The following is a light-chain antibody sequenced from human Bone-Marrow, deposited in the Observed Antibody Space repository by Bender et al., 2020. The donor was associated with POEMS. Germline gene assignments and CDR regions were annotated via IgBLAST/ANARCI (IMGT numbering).Light chain of an antibody. CDR2: DVS. CDR1: SSDIGGYNY. CDR3: SSYAGYNSYV. Sequence: QSALTQPRSVSGSPGQSVTISCSGSSSDIGGYNYVSWYQQHPGKAPKLMIYDVSNRPSGVPDRFSGSKSGNTASLTISGLQGEDEADYYCSSYAGYNSYVFGTGTKVTVL. J-gene: IGLJ1*01. V-gene: IGLV2-11*01.